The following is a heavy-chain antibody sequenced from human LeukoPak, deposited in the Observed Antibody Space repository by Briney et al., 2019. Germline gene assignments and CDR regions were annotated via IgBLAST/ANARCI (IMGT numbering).Heavy chain of an antibody. V-gene: IGHV1-2*02. Sequence: ASVKVSCKASGYTFTGYYMHWVRQAPGQGLEWMGWINPNSGGTNYAQKFQGRVTMTRDTSISTAYMELSRLRSDDTAVYYCARERARGVPYYYDSSGYEDYWGQGTLVTVSS. CDR1: GYTFTGYY. CDR3: ARERARGVPYYYDSSGYEDY. D-gene: IGHD3-22*01. J-gene: IGHJ4*02. CDR2: INPNSGGT.